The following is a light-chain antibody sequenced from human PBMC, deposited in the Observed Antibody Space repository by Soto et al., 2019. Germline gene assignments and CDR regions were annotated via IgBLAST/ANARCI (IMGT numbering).Light chain of an antibody. V-gene: IGKV4-1*01. Sequence: DLLLTPSPHAPPVFLGERATINCKSSQTGLDSFNNKDYLTWYQQKLGQPPKFLIYWASTREFGVPDRFSGSGSGTDFTLTISSLEAEDVAVYYCQQYYSTPRTFGHGTKVEIK. CDR1: QTGLDSFNNKDY. CDR3: QQYYSTPRT. J-gene: IGKJ1*01. CDR2: WAS.